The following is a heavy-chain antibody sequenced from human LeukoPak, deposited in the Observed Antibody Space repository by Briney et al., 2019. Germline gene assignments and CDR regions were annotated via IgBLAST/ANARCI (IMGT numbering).Heavy chain of an antibody. CDR3: ARGGRGYSYENYYFDY. CDR2: IYTSGST. J-gene: IGHJ4*02. D-gene: IGHD5-18*01. CDR1: GGSISSYY. Sequence: PSETLSLTCTVSGGSISSYYWSWIRQPAGKGLEWIGRIYTSGSTNYNPSLKSRVTMSVDTSKNQFSLKLSSVTAADTVVYYCARGGRGYSYENYYFDYWGQGTLVTVSS. V-gene: IGHV4-4*07.